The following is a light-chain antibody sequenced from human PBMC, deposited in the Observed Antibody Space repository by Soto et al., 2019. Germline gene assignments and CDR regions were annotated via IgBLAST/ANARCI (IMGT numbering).Light chain of an antibody. Sequence: QSVLTQPASVSGSPGQSTTLSCTGTSSDVGSYNLVSWYQQHPGKAPKLMIYEGSKRPSGVSNRFSGSKSGNTASLTISGLQAEDEADYYCCSYAGSSTPFVFGTGTKVTVL. V-gene: IGLV2-23*01. CDR2: EGS. J-gene: IGLJ1*01. CDR3: CSYAGSSTPFV. CDR1: SSDVGSYNL.